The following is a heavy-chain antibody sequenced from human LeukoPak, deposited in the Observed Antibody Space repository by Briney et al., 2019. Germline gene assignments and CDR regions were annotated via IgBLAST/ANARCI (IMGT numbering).Heavy chain of an antibody. D-gene: IGHD4-23*01. CDR2: IIPILGIA. V-gene: IGHV1-69*04. Sequence: SVKVSCKASGGTFSSYAISWVRQAPGQGLEWMGRIIPILGIANYAQKFQGRVTITADKSTSTAYMELSSLRSEDTAVYYCARDSELSDYGRNFAFDIWGQGTMATVSS. CDR1: GGTFSSYA. CDR3: ARDSELSDYGRNFAFDI. J-gene: IGHJ3*02.